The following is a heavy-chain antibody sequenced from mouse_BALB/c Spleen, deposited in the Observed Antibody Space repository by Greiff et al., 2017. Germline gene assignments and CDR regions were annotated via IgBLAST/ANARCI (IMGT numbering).Heavy chain of an antibody. D-gene: IGHD2-14*01. Sequence: EVQRVESGGGLVKPGGSLKLSCAASGFTFRSYAMSWVRQSPEKRLEWVAEISSGGSYTYYPETVTGRFTNSRDNAKNTLYLEMSSLRSEDTAMYYGARGGDRVRRVGYAMDYWGQGTSVTVSS. CDR2: ISSGGSYT. CDR3: ARGGDRVRRVGYAMDY. V-gene: IGHV5-9-4*01. J-gene: IGHJ4*01. CDR1: GFTFRSYA.